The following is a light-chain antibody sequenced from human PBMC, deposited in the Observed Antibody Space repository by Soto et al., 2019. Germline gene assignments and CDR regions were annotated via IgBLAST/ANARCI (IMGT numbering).Light chain of an antibody. J-gene: IGKJ4*01. CDR3: QQRNYPLT. CDR1: QSVCRN. CDR2: DAS. V-gene: IGKV3-11*01. Sequence: EIVLTQSPATLSLSPGERATLSCRASQSVCRNLGWYQQKPGQSPRLLIYDASNRATGIPARFSGSGSGTDFTLSISTLEPEDFAAYYCQQRNYPLTFGGGTKVDI.